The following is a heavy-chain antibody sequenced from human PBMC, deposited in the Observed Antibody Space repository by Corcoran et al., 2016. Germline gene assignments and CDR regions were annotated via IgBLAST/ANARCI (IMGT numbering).Heavy chain of an antibody. CDR1: GFTFSRYW. V-gene: IGHV3-7*01. CDR2: INQDGSEK. CDR3: ARDWRIAARGYNWVDP. D-gene: IGHD6-6*01. Sequence: EVQLVESGGGLVQPGGSLRLSCAASGFTFSRYWMNWVRQGPGKGLEWVANINQDGSEKYYVDSVKGRFTISRDNAKNSLYLQMNRLSAEVTAVYYWARDWRIAARGYNWVDPWGQGTRVTVSS. J-gene: IGHJ5*02.